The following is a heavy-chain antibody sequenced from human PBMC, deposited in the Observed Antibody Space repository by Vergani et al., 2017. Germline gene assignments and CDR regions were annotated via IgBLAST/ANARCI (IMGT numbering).Heavy chain of an antibody. J-gene: IGHJ6*03. V-gene: IGHV3-23*01. CDR2: IKNTGDST. CDR3: AGRGPGGQFYYMDV. Sequence: EVQVLQSEGAVVQPGGSLRLSCVASGFTFSSHAMSWVRQGHGQGLEWVSSIKNTGDSTHYADSVKGRFSISRDNSKNTLYLQMNSLRAEETAVYYCAGRGPGGQFYYMDVWGKGTTVTVSS. CDR1: GFTFSSHA. D-gene: IGHD3-16*01.